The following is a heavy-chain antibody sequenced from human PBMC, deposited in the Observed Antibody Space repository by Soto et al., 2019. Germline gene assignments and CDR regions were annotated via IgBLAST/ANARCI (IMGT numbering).Heavy chain of an antibody. V-gene: IGHV3-23*01. J-gene: IGHJ4*02. D-gene: IGHD3-16*01. Sequence: EVHLLESGGGLVQPGGSLRLSCAASGFAFSDYAMTWVRQAPGKGLEWVSDISDGDGATHYADSVKGRFTISRDDSKNTHYLQMDSLRAEDAAVYYCAKGRTFFDFWGQGTLVTVSS. CDR1: GFAFSDYA. CDR2: ISDGDGAT. CDR3: AKGRTFFDF.